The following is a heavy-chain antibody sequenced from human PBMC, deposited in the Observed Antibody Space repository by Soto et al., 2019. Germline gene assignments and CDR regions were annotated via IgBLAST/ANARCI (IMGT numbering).Heavy chain of an antibody. CDR1: GFTLGAYA. CDR3: TRDLELNWNYVATYYYYYYMDV. Sequence: PGGSLRLSCTASGFTLGAYAMSWFRQAPGKGLEWVGFIRSKAYGGTTEYAASVKGRFTISRDDSKSIAYLQMNSLKTEDTAVYYCTRDLELNWNYVATYYYYYYMDVWGKGTTVTVSS. J-gene: IGHJ6*03. CDR2: IRSKAYGGTT. D-gene: IGHD1-7*01. V-gene: IGHV3-49*03.